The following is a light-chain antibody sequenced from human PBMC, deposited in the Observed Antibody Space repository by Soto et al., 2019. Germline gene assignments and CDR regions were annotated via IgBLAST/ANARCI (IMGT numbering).Light chain of an antibody. J-gene: IGLJ3*02. CDR3: WSYAGADTWV. Sequence: QSALTQPPSASGSPGQSVTISCTGTSSDIGGYNSVSWYQQHPGKAPKLMIYDGSERPSGVSNRFSASKSGNTASLTISGLQAEDEADYYCWSYAGADTWVFGGGTKLTVL. CDR2: DGS. V-gene: IGLV2-23*01. CDR1: SSDIGGYNS.